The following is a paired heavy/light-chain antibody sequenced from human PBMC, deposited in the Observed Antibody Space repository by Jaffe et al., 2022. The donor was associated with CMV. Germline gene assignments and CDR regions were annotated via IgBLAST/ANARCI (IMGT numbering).Heavy chain of an antibody. V-gene: IGHV5-51*01. Sequence: EVQLVQSGAEVKKPGESLKISCKGSGYSFSSYWIGWVRQMPGKGLEWMGIIYPGDSATRYSPSFQGQVTISVDKSITTAYLQWRSLKASDTAIYYCARKAPSSYYYDSSGYFDYWGQGTLVTVSS. CDR2: IYPGDSAT. J-gene: IGHJ4*02. D-gene: IGHD3-22*01. CDR3: ARKAPSSYYYDSSGYFDY. CDR1: GYSFSSYW.
Light chain of an antibody. CDR2: GAS. CDR1: QSVSSTY. Sequence: EIVLTQSPGTLSLSPGERATLSCRASQSVSSTYLAWYQQKPGQAPRLLIYGASSRATGIPDRFSGSGSGTDFTLTISRLEPEDFAVYYCQQYGSSRTFGQGTKVEIK. CDR3: QQYGSSRT. V-gene: IGKV3-20*01. J-gene: IGKJ1*01.